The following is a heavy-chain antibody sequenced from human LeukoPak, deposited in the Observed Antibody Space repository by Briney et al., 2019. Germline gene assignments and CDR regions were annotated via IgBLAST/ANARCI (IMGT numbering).Heavy chain of an antibody. V-gene: IGHV3-23*01. Sequence: PGGSLRLSCAASGFTFSSYGMSWVRQAPGKGLEWVSSITGSGGSTYYADSVKGRFTISRDNSKNTLYLQMNSLRAEDTAVYYCARDPRGVLAAVVSPPPYYFDYWGQGTLVTVSS. CDR3: ARDPRGVLAAVVSPPPYYFDY. D-gene: IGHD6-13*01. CDR2: ITGSGGST. CDR1: GFTFSSYG. J-gene: IGHJ4*02.